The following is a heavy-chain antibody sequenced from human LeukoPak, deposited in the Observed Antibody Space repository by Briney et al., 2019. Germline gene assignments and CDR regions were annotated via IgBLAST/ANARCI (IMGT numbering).Heavy chain of an antibody. D-gene: IGHD3/OR15-3a*01. CDR3: VRDRDWGFDY. J-gene: IGHJ4*02. CDR2: IRSDGSSN. CDR1: GFTFSSYG. V-gene: IGHV3-30*02. Sequence: GGSLRLSCAASGFTFSSYGMHWVRQAPGKGLEWVTFIRSDGSSNYYGDSVKGRFTLSRDNFKNTLSLQMNSLRAEDTAVYYCVRDRDWGFDYWGQGTLVTVSS.